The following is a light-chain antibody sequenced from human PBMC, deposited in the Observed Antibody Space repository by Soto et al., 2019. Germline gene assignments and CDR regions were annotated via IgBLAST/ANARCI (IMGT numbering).Light chain of an antibody. V-gene: IGKV3-11*01. Sequence: EIVMTESPSTLSVSQGERATLSCRDSQSVSSSYLAWYQQKPGQAPRLLIYDASNRATGIPARFSGSGSGTDFTLTISSLEPEDFAVYYCQQRSNWPPLTFGGGTKVDIK. J-gene: IGKJ4*01. CDR1: QSVSSSY. CDR3: QQRSNWPPLT. CDR2: DAS.